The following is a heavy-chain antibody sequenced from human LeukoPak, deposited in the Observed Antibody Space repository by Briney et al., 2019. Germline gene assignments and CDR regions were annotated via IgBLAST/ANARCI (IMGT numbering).Heavy chain of an antibody. CDR2: IYYSGST. V-gene: IGHV4-59*01. CDR1: GGSISSYY. J-gene: IGHJ5*02. CDR3: ARGNVLLWFGELFIWFDP. Sequence: SETLSLTCTVSGGSISSYYWSWIRQPPGKGLEWIGYIYYSGSTNYNPSLKSRVTISVDTSKNQFSLNLSSVTAADTAVYYCARGNVLLWFGELFIWFDPWGQGTLVTVSS. D-gene: IGHD3-10*01.